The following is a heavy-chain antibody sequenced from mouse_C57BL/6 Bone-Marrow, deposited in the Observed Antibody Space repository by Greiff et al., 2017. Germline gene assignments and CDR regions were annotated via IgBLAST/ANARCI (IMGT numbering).Heavy chain of an antibody. V-gene: IGHV5-17*01. CDR2: ISSGSSTI. CDR3: AREDYDCGGAWFAY. CDR1: GFTFSDYG. J-gene: IGHJ3*01. D-gene: IGHD2-4*01. Sequence: DVKLVESGGGLVKPGGSLKLSCAASGFTFSDYGMHWVRQAPEKGLEWVAYISSGSSTIYYAVTVKGRFTISRDNATNTLFLQMTSLRSEAAAMYYCAREDYDCGGAWFAYWGQGTLVTVSA.